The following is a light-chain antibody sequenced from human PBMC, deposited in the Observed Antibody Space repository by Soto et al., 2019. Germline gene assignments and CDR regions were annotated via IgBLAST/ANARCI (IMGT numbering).Light chain of an antibody. Sequence: VLTQSPGTLSLSPGERATLSCRASQSVSSNYVGWYQQKPGQAPRLLIYDASSRATGIPDRFSGSGSGTDFTLTISRLEPEDFAVYYCRQYASSPPMYTFGQGTKLEIK. CDR1: QSVSSNY. J-gene: IGKJ2*01. V-gene: IGKV3-20*01. CDR2: DAS. CDR3: RQYASSPPMYT.